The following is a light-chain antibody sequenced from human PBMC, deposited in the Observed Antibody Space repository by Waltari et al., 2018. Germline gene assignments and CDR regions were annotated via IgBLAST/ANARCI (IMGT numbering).Light chain of an antibody. Sequence: TKPPSATGPPAHSVTLTRSGTYSNVGRNVNNWYRQLPGTVPKLLIYRNDQRTSGVHDRVSGAKSGTSASLAISGLRSGDDAHYFCASWDDSPSGRWVFGGGTKVTVL. CDR3: ASWDDSPSGRWV. CDR2: RND. CDR1: YSNVGRNV. V-gene: IGLV1-47*01. J-gene: IGLJ3*02.